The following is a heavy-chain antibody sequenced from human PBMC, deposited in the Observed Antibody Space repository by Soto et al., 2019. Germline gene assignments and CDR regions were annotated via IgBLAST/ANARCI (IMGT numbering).Heavy chain of an antibody. CDR3: VRDGDGSGRTDFQY. Sequence: QSLTLTCAICGDSVSSNLSAWNCIRQSPSRGLEWLGRTYYRSKWFNEYALSLKSRISINADTSKNQFSLQLSSVTLEDTAVYYCVRDGDGSGRTDFQYWGQGTLVTVSS. V-gene: IGHV6-1*01. CDR1: GDSVSSNLSA. D-gene: IGHD3-3*01. CDR2: TYYRSKWFN. J-gene: IGHJ4*02.